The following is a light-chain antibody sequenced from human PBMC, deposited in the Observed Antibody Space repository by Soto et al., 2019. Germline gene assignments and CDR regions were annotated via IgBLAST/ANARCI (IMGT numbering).Light chain of an antibody. CDR3: QRYGTSPPLT. CDR1: QSVGSNS. V-gene: IGKV3-20*01. J-gene: IGKJ4*02. Sequence: EFVLTQSPGTLSLSPGERATLSCRASQSVGSNSLAWYQQKPGQAPRILIYGASTRATGIPDRFSGSGSGTDFTLTISRLEPEDFAVYYCQRYGTSPPLTFGGGTKVEIK. CDR2: GAS.